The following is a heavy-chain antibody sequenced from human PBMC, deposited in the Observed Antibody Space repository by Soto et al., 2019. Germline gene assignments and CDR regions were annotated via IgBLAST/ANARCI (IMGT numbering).Heavy chain of an antibody. CDR3: AREAVSYYDILTGYYTPDY. CDR2: ISAYNGNT. Sequence: QVQLVQSGAEVKKPGASVKVSCKASGYTFTSYGISWVRQAPGQGLEWMGWISAYNGNTNYAQKLQGRVTMTTDTFTSTAYMELRSLRSDDTAVYYCAREAVSYYDILTGYYTPDYWGQGTLVTVSS. J-gene: IGHJ4*02. CDR1: GYTFTSYG. D-gene: IGHD3-9*01. V-gene: IGHV1-18*04.